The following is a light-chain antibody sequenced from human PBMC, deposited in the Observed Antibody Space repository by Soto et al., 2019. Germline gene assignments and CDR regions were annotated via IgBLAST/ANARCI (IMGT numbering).Light chain of an antibody. CDR2: GAS. Sequence: EIVMTQSPAPLSVSPGERATLSCTASQSVSSNLAWYQQKPGQAPRLLIYGASTRATGIPARFSGSWSGTEFTLTISSLQSEDVAVYYCQQYNNWPRTFGQGTKVDIK. V-gene: IGKV3-15*01. CDR1: QSVSSN. CDR3: QQYNNWPRT. J-gene: IGKJ1*01.